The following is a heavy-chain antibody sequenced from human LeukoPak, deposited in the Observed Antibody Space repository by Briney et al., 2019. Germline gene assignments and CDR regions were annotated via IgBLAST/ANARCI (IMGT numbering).Heavy chain of an antibody. J-gene: IGHJ4*02. CDR2: IKSKTDDGTT. V-gene: IGHV3-15*01. D-gene: IGHD6-6*01. CDR3: TARLV. Sequence: GGSLRLSCAASGFTFSNAWMSWVRQAPGKGLEWVGRIKSKTDDGTTDYAAPVKGRFTISRDDSKNTLYLQMNSLKTEDTAVYYGTARLVWGQGTLVTVSS. CDR1: GFTFSNAW.